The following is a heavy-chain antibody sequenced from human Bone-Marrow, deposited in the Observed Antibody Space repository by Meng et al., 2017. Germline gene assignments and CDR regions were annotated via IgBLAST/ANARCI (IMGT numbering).Heavy chain of an antibody. V-gene: IGHV3-21*01. Sequence: GGSLRLSCAASGLGLTSHTMNWVRLAPGKGLEWVSSISSSSNYIYYADSVKGRFRISRDNARNSLYLQMDSLRAEDTAVYYCAREGYCSNGVCYGVRYFYGMDVWGQGTTVTVSS. CDR1: GLGLTSHT. D-gene: IGHD2-8*01. J-gene: IGHJ6*02. CDR2: ISSSSNYI. CDR3: AREGYCSNGVCYGVRYFYGMDV.